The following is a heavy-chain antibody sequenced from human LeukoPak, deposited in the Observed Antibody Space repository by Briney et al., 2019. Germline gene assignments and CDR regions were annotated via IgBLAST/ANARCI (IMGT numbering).Heavy chain of an antibody. V-gene: IGHV4-38-2*02. D-gene: IGHD6-19*01. Sequence: PSETLSLTCTVSGYSISSVYYWGWIRQPPGRGLEWIGSIFHSGTTYYNPSLKSRVTISVDTSKNQFSLRLSSVTAADTAVYYCVRDSSAWSRDYWGQGTLVTVSS. CDR3: VRDSSAWSRDY. CDR2: IFHSGTT. CDR1: GYSISSVYY. J-gene: IGHJ4*02.